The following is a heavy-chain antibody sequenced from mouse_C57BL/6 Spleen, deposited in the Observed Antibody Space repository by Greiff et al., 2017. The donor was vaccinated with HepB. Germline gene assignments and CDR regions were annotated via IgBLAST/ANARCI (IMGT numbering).Heavy chain of an antibody. Sequence: VQLQQSGAELVKPGASVKLSCKASGYTFTSYWMHWVKQRPGQGLEWIGMIHPNSGSTNYNEKFKSKATLTVDKSSSTAYMQLSSLTSEDSAVYYCARSNYDGYYVGAYWGQGTLVTVSA. D-gene: IGHD2-3*01. CDR3: ARSNYDGYYVGAY. CDR1: GYTFTSYW. CDR2: IHPNSGST. J-gene: IGHJ3*01. V-gene: IGHV1-64*01.